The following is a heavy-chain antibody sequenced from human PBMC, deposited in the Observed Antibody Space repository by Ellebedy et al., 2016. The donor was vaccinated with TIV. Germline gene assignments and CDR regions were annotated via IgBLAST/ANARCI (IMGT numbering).Heavy chain of an antibody. CDR3: AREGGALVAARRRHNWFDP. V-gene: IGHV1-3*01. J-gene: IGHJ5*02. D-gene: IGHD6-6*01. Sequence: AASVKVSCKASRYTFTSYAMHWVRQAPGQRLEWMGWINAGNGNTKYSQKFQGRVTITRDTSASPAYMELSSLRSEDTAVYYCAREGGALVAARRRHNWFDPWGQGTLVTVSS. CDR1: RYTFTSYA. CDR2: INAGNGNT.